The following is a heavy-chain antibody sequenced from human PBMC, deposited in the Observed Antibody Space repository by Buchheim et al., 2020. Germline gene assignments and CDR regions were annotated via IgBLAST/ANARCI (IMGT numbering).Heavy chain of an antibody. CDR1: GFTFSSYW. D-gene: IGHD2-15*01. CDR2: INSDGSST. CDR3: ARLHCSGGSCYYYYYGMDV. V-gene: IGHV3-74*01. Sequence: EVQLVESGGGLVQPGGSLRLSCAASGFTFSSYWMHWVRQVPGKGLVWVSRINSDGSSTSYADSVKGRFTISRDNAKNTLYLQMNSLRAEDTAVYYCARLHCSGGSCYYYYYGMDVWGQGTT. J-gene: IGHJ6*02.